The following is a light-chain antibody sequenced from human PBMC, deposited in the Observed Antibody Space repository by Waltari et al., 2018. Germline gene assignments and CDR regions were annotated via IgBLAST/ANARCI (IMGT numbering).Light chain of an antibody. CDR2: EVS. V-gene: IGLV2-23*02. Sequence: QSALTQSASVSGSPGQSITISCTGTSSDVGSYNLVSWYQPHPGKAPKLMIYEVSKRLSGVSNRFSGSKSGNTASLTISGLQAENEADYYCCSYAGLVVFGGGTKLTVL. CDR1: SSDVGSYNL. J-gene: IGLJ2*01. CDR3: CSYAGLVV.